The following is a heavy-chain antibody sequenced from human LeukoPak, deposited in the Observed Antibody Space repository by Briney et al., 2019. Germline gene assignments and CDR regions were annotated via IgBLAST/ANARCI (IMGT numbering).Heavy chain of an antibody. J-gene: IGHJ4*02. Sequence: SVKVSCKASGGTFSSYAISWVRQAPGQGLEWMGGIIPIFGTANYAQKFQGRVTNTADKSTSTAYMELSSLRSEDTAVYYCARDRGDTMVRGVITIDYWGQGTLVTVSS. CDR1: GGTFSSYA. CDR2: IIPIFGTA. CDR3: ARDRGDTMVRGVITIDY. D-gene: IGHD3-10*01. V-gene: IGHV1-69*06.